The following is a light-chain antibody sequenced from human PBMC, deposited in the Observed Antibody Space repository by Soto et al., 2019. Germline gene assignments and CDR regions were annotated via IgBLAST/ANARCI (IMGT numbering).Light chain of an antibody. CDR1: QSVSSY. V-gene: IGKV3-11*01. CDR3: QQRSDWPWT. J-gene: IGKJ1*01. Sequence: EIVLSQSPAALSLSPGERATLFCRASQSVSSYLAWYQQKPGQAPRLLMYEASTRATGIPARFSGGGSGTDFTLTISSLEPEDFAVYYCQQRSDWPWTFGQGTKVDI. CDR2: EAS.